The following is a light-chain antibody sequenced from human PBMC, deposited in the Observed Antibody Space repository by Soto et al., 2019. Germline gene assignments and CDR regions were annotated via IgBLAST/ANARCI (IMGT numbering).Light chain of an antibody. CDR2: DVN. CDR3: SSYTSSAPFYV. CDR1: STDVDGYDY. Sequence: QSVLPQPASASGSPVQSITISCTGTSTDVDGYDYVSWYQQHPGQAPKLMIYDVNNRPSGVPYRFSGSKSGDTASLTISGLQAEDDADYYCSSYTSSAPFYVFGTGTKVTVL. V-gene: IGLV2-14*03. J-gene: IGLJ1*01.